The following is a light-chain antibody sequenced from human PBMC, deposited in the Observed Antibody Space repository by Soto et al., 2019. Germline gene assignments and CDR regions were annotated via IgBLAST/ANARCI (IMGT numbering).Light chain of an antibody. V-gene: IGKV3-20*01. CDR3: QQYGSSPLYT. J-gene: IGKJ2*01. CDR1: QSVSSSY. Sequence: EIVLTQSPGTLSLSPGERATLSCRASQSVSSSYLAWYQQKPGQAPRRLMYGASSRATGIPDRFSGSGSGTDFTLTISRLEPEDFAVYYCQQYGSSPLYTFGQGTQLEIK. CDR2: GAS.